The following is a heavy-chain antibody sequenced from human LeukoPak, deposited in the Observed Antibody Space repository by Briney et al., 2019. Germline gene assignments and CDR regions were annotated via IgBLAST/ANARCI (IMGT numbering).Heavy chain of an antibody. Sequence: GGSLRLSCAASGFTFSSFGMHWVRQAPGKGLEWVAGLSYDGRNKYCADSVKGRFTISRDNPKNTLYLQMNSLRPEDTAVYFCAKRGVVIRVILVGFHKEAYYFDSWGQGVLVTVSS. V-gene: IGHV3-30*18. CDR2: LSYDGRNK. D-gene: IGHD3-22*01. CDR3: AKRGVVIRVILVGFHKEAYYFDS. CDR1: GFTFSSFG. J-gene: IGHJ4*02.